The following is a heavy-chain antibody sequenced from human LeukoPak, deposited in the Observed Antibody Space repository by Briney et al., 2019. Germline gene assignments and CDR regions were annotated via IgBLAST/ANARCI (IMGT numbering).Heavy chain of an antibody. CDR2: ITGSGDTT. V-gene: IGHV3-23*01. J-gene: IGHJ2*01. D-gene: IGHD6-13*01. Sequence: GGSLRLSCAASKLTISSYSMGWVRQAPGKGLEWVSAITGSGDTTYSSDSVKGRFTISRDNSKNTLYLQMNSLTAEDTALYYCAKDLRGPAAGTWYFDLGRRGTLVTVSS. CDR1: KLTISSYS. CDR3: AKDLRGPAAGTWYFDL.